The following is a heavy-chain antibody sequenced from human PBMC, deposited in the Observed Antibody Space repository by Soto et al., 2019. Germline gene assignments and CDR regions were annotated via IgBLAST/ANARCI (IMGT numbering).Heavy chain of an antibody. CDR1: GGSISSSSYY. CDR2: IYYSGST. Sequence: QLQLQESGPGLVKPSETLSLTCTVSGGSISSSSYYWGWIRQPPGKGLEWIGSIYYSGSTYYNPSLKSRGTVSVDTSKNQFSLKLSSVTAADTAVYYCARQDIVATTTDYWGQGTLVTVSS. CDR3: ARQDIVATTTDY. V-gene: IGHV4-39*01. J-gene: IGHJ4*02. D-gene: IGHD5-12*01.